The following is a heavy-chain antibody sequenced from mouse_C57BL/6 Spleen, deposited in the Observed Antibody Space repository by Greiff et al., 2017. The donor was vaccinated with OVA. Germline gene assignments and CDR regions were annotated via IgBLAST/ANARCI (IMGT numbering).Heavy chain of an antibody. CDR2: INPNNGGT. Sequence: VQLQQSGPELVKPGASVKISCKASGYTFTDYYMNWVKQSHGQSLEWIGDINPNNGGTSYNQKFKGKATLTVDKSSSTAYMELRSLTSEDSAVYYCARRGSNYAYAMDYWGQGTSVTVSS. CDR3: ARRGSNYAYAMDY. V-gene: IGHV1-26*01. CDR1: GYTFTDYY. J-gene: IGHJ4*01. D-gene: IGHD2-5*01.